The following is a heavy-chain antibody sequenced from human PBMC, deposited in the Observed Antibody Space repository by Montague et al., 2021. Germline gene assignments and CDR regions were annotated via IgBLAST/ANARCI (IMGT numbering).Heavy chain of an antibody. CDR3: AKQDYFVSVTSYTGFDP. CDR2: IYYGGAA. Sequence: SETLSLTCTVYGGSICPSHWSWVRQPPGKGLEWLGYIYYGGAASNNPSLKSRVTMSIDTSTNQFSLKLSFVTAADTAVYYCAKQDYFVSVTSYTGFDPWGQGTLVTVSS. CDR1: GGSICPSH. J-gene: IGHJ5*02. V-gene: IGHV4-59*08. D-gene: IGHD3-10*01.